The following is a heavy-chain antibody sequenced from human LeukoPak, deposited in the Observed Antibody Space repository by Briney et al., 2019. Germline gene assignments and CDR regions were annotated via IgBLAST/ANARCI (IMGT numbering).Heavy chain of an antibody. D-gene: IGHD1-1*01. CDR3: ARDERIAFDI. CDR1: GFTFSSYG. J-gene: IGHJ3*02. CDR2: ISYDGSNK. Sequence: GGSLRLSCAASGFTFSSYGLHWVRQAPGKGLEWVAIISYDGSNKYYADSVKGRFTISRDNAKNSLYLQMNSLRAEDTAVYYCARDERIAFDIWGQGTMVTVSS. V-gene: IGHV3-30*03.